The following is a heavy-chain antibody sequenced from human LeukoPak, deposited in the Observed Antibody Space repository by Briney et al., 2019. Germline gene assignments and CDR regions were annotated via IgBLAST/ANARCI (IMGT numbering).Heavy chain of an antibody. CDR3: ARVTMVRGVMVDY. Sequence: SETLSLTCTVSGGSISSGGYYWSWIRQHPGKGLEWIGYIYYSGSTYYNPSLKSRVTISVDTSKNQFSQKLSSVTAADTAVYYCARVTMVRGVMVDYWGQGTLVTVSS. D-gene: IGHD3-10*01. CDR2: IYYSGST. V-gene: IGHV4-31*03. J-gene: IGHJ4*02. CDR1: GGSISSGGYY.